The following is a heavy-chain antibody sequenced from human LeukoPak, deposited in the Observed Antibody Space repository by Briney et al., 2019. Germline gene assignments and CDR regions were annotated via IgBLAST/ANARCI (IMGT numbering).Heavy chain of an antibody. J-gene: IGHJ6*02. V-gene: IGHV4-31*03. D-gene: IGHD2-2*01. CDR3: ARDRDIVVVPASSYYYYGMDV. CDR2: IYYSGST. CDR1: GGSISSGGYY. Sequence: SETLSLTCTVSGGSISSGGYYWSWIRQHPGKGLEWIGYIYYSGSTYYNPSLKSRVTISVDTSKNQFSLKLSSATAADTAVYYCARDRDIVVVPASSYYYYGMDVWGQGTTVTVSS.